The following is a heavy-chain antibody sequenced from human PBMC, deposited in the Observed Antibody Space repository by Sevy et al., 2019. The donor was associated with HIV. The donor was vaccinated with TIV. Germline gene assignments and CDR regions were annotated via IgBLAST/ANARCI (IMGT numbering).Heavy chain of an antibody. CDR1: GFIFSNYG. V-gene: IGHV3-30*02. Sequence: GSLRLSCAASGFIFSNYGMNWVRQAPGKGLEWVAFIRFHGSIKYYADSVRGRFTISRDNSKNILFLQMNSLRPEDTAVYYCAKDIAARPIDYWGQGTLVTVSS. CDR2: IRFHGSIK. D-gene: IGHD6-6*01. CDR3: AKDIAARPIDY. J-gene: IGHJ4*02.